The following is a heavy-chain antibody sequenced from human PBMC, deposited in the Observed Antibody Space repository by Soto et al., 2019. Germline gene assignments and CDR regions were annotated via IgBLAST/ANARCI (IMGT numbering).Heavy chain of an antibody. D-gene: IGHD3-22*01. CDR2: IYYSGRT. J-gene: IGHJ6*02. Sequence: TLSLTCTVSGGSISSSSYYWGWIRQPPGKGLEWIGSIYYSGRTYYNPSLKSRVTISVDTSKNQFSLKLSSVTAADAAVYYCARFKVYYYDSSGYYYYYYYGMDVWGQGTTVTVSS. CDR3: ARFKVYYYDSSGYYYYYYYGMDV. V-gene: IGHV4-39*01. CDR1: GGSISSSSYY.